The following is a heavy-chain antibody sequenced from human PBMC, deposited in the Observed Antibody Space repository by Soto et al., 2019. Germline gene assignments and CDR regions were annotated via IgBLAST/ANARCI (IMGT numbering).Heavy chain of an antibody. CDR1: GFTFRNYW. D-gene: IGHD1-1*01. J-gene: IGHJ4*02. CDR3: VRDNWNSY. V-gene: IGHV3-74*01. Sequence: GGSLRLSCSASGFTFRNYWMHWVRQAPGKGLVWVSRVTSDGSSANYADSVKGRFTISRDNAKNTLYLQMNSLRAEDTAVYYCVRDNWNSYWGQGTLVTVSS. CDR2: VTSDGSSA.